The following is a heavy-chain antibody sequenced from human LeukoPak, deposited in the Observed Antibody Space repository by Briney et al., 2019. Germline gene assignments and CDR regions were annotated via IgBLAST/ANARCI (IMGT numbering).Heavy chain of an antibody. V-gene: IGHV1-2*06. D-gene: IGHD3-10*01. CDR2: INPNSGGT. CDR3: ARLITGFGPILFDY. Sequence: GASVKVSCKASGYTFTGYYMHWVRQAPGQGLEWMGRINPNSGGTNYAQKFQGRVTTTRDTSISTAYMELSRLRSDDTAVYYCARLITGFGPILFDYWGQGTLVTVSS. CDR1: GYTFTGYY. J-gene: IGHJ4*02.